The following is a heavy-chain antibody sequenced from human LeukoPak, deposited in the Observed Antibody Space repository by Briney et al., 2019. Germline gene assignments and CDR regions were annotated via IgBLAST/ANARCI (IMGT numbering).Heavy chain of an antibody. CDR2: ISVYNGNT. CDR1: GYTFTTYT. D-gene: IGHD5-12*01. Sequence: ASVKVSCKASGYTFTTYTISWVRQAPGQGLEWMGGISVYNGNTNTALKFQGRVTMTADRSTSTAYMELRSLTSDDTAVYYCARWDRVDIAATNDDYWGQGTLVTVSS. CDR3: ARWDRVDIAATNDDY. V-gene: IGHV1-18*04. J-gene: IGHJ4*02.